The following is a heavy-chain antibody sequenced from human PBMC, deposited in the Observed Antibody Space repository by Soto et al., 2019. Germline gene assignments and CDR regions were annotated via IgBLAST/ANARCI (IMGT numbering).Heavy chain of an antibody. Sequence: GGSLRLSCAASGFTVSSNYMSWVRQAPGKGLEWVSVIYSGGSTYYADSVKGRFTISRDNSKNTLYLQMNSLRAEDTAVYYWAGQEYYYYMDVWGKGTTVTVSS. CDR3: AGQEYYYYMDV. J-gene: IGHJ6*03. CDR1: GFTVSSNY. CDR2: IYSGGST. V-gene: IGHV3-66*04.